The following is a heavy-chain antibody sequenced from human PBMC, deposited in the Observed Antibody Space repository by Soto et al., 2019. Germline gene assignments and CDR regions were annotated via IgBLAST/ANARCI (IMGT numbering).Heavy chain of an antibody. Sequence: ASVKVSCKASGGTFSSYAISWVRQAPGQGLEWMGGIIPILGIANYAQKFQGRVTITADKSTSTAYMELSSLRSEDTAVYYCARGREQQLPLYYYYYGMDVWGQGTTVTVSS. J-gene: IGHJ6*02. CDR3: ARGREQQLPLYYYYYGMDV. D-gene: IGHD6-13*01. V-gene: IGHV1-69*10. CDR2: IIPILGIA. CDR1: GGTFSSYA.